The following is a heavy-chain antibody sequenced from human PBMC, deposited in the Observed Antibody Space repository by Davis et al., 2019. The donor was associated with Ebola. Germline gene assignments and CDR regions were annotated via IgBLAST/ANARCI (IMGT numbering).Heavy chain of an antibody. CDR3: ARPLATSGRAYDAFDI. Sequence: SETLSLTCTVSGGSISSSAYRWVWIRQPPGEGLEWIGNMYHSGSTHYSPSLKSRVTISIDTSKNQFSLNLSSVTAADTAVYYCARPLATSGRAYDAFDIWGQGTVVTVSS. J-gene: IGHJ3*02. CDR1: GGSISSSAYR. V-gene: IGHV4-39*01. D-gene: IGHD6-13*01. CDR2: MYHSGST.